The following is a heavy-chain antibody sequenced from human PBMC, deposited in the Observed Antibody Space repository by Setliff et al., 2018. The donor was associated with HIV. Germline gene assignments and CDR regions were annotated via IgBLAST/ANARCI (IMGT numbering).Heavy chain of an antibody. V-gene: IGHV2-70*17. CDR2: IDWDGNK. J-gene: IGHJ4*02. D-gene: IGHD3-9*01. CDR1: GGSISSYYW. Sequence: SGPTLVNPTQTLSLTCTVSGGSISSYYWSWIRQPPGKALEWLARIDWDGNKFYSTSLKTRLTISKDASKNQVVLTMTNMDLVDTATYYCARMRYFDWIMIDNWGQGTLVTVSS. CDR3: ARMRYFDWIMIDN.